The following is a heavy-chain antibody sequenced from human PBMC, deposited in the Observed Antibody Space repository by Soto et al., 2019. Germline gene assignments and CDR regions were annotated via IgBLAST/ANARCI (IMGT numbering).Heavy chain of an antibody. Sequence: QVQLVQSGAEVKKPGSSVKVSCRSSGDTFSSYTVNWLRQAPGRGLEWVGRSTPVLGTTDYAQNFRGRVTITADKSTNTVYMELSSLRSQDTAVYYCARRRYCGYDCYHKHYYGMDVWGQGTTVTVAS. V-gene: IGHV1-69*08. J-gene: IGHJ6*02. CDR2: STPVLGTT. CDR3: ARRRYCGYDCYHKHYYGMDV. CDR1: GDTFSSYT. D-gene: IGHD2-21*02.